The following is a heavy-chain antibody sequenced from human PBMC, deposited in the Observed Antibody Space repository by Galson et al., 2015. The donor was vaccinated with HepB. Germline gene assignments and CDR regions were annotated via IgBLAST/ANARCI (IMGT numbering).Heavy chain of an antibody. Sequence: SLRLSCAASGFTFSDYYMRWIRQAPGKGLEWLSYISSTGTYTNYADSVKGRITISRDNARNSLYLQLHSLRAEDTAVYYCARVADVDYGDHSHFDYWGQGTLVTVSS. V-gene: IGHV3-11*06. D-gene: IGHD4-17*01. CDR1: GFTFSDYY. CDR2: ISSTGTYT. CDR3: ARVADVDYGDHSHFDY. J-gene: IGHJ4*02.